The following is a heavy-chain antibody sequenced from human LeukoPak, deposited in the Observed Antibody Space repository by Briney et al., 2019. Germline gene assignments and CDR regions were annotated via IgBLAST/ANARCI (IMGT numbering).Heavy chain of an antibody. D-gene: IGHD3-22*01. CDR3: ARDSYDSSGYYYVGDDY. CDR2: IIPIFGTA. V-gene: IGHV1-69*05. Sequence: SVKVSCKASEGTFSSYAISWVRQAPGQGLEWMGRIIPIFGTANYAQKFQGRVTITTDESTSTAYMELSSLRSEDTAVYYCARDSYDSSGYYYVGDDYWGQGTLVTVSS. CDR1: EGTFSSYA. J-gene: IGHJ4*02.